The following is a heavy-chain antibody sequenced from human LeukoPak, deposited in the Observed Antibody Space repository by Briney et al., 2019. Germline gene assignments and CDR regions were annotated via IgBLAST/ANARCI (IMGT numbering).Heavy chain of an antibody. CDR1: GGSISSYY. D-gene: IGHD7-27*01. J-gene: IGHJ6*02. CDR3: ARDSGGMDV. Sequence: SETLSLTCTVAGGSISSYYWSWIRQPPGKGLEWIGYIYYSGSTNYNPSLKSRVTLSVDTSKNQFSLKLSSVTAADTAVYYCARDSGGMDVWGQGTTVTVSS. CDR2: IYYSGST. V-gene: IGHV4-59*01.